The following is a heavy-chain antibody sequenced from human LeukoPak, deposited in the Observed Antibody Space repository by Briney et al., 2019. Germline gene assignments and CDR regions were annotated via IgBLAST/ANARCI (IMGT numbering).Heavy chain of an antibody. CDR1: GFTFSSYS. V-gene: IGHV3-21*01. Sequence: GGSLRLSCAASGFTFSSYSMNWVRQAPGKGLEWVSSISSSSSYIYYADSVKGRFTISRDNAKNSLYLQMNSLRAEDTAVYYRARDMRGGWYGLDYWGQGTLVTVSS. J-gene: IGHJ4*02. CDR3: ARDMRGGWYGLDY. D-gene: IGHD6-19*01. CDR2: ISSSSSYI.